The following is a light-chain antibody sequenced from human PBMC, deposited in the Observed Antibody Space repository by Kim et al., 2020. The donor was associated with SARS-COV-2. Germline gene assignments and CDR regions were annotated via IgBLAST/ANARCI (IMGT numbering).Light chain of an antibody. CDR3: AAWVDSLNGPV. CDR1: SSNIGSNT. Sequence: ELTQPPSASGTPGQRVTISCSGSSSNIGSNTVNWYQQLPGTAPKLLIYSNNQRPSGVPDRFSGSKSGTSASLAISGLQSEDEADYYCAAWVDSLNGPVFGGGTQLTVL. V-gene: IGLV1-44*01. J-gene: IGLJ3*02. CDR2: SNN.